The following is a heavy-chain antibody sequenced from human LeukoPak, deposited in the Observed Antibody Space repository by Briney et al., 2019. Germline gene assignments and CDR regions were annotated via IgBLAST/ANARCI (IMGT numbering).Heavy chain of an antibody. CDR2: IYPGDSDT. CDR1: GYLFTSYW. J-gene: IGHJ3*01. Sequence: KSGESLKISCKYSGYLFTSYWIAWVRQRPGKGLEWMGIIYPGDSDTRYSPSFQGRVTISADKSINTAYLLWSSLQASDTATYYCARQDASGTYDAFDVWGQGTVVTV. V-gene: IGHV5-51*01. D-gene: IGHD3-10*01. CDR3: ARQDASGTYDAFDV.